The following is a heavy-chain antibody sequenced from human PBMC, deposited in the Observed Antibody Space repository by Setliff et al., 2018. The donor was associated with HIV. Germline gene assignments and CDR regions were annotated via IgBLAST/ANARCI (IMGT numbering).Heavy chain of an antibody. CDR3: ATRAYDSSGYLRSRVSGAAFDI. CDR1: GYTLTELS. J-gene: IGHJ3*02. CDR2: FDPEYDKT. Sequence: ASVKVSCKVSGYTLTELSILWVRQAPGKGLEWMGGFDPEYDKTFYAQKFQGRVTMSEDTSTDTAYMELTSLRSEDTAVYYCATRAYDSSGYLRSRVSGAAFDIWGQGTMVTVSS. D-gene: IGHD3-22*01. V-gene: IGHV1-24*01.